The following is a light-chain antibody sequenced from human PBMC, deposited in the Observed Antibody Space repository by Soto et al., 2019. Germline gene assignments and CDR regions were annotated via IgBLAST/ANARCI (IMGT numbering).Light chain of an antibody. CDR1: QSVTSNY. V-gene: IGKV3-20*01. CDR2: AAS. Sequence: EIVLTQSPGTLSLSPGERATLSCRASQSVTSNYLAWYQQKPGQAPRLLMYAASSRATGIPDRFSGSGSGTGFTLTISRLEPEDFAVYYCQHFTSSSYTFGQGTKLEIK. CDR3: QHFTSSSYT. J-gene: IGKJ2*01.